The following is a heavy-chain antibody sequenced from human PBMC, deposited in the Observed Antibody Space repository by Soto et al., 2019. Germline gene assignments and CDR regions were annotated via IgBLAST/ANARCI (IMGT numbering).Heavy chain of an antibody. CDR3: ARDGDYGDYYFDY. CDR2: IKQDGSEK. V-gene: IGHV3-7*01. Sequence: HPGGSLRLSCAASGFTFSSYWMSWVRQAPGKGLEWVANIKQDGSEKYYVDSVKGRFTISRDNAKNSLYLQMNSLRAEDTAVYYCARDGDYGDYYFDYWGQGTLVTVSS. CDR1: GFTFSSYW. D-gene: IGHD4-17*01. J-gene: IGHJ4*02.